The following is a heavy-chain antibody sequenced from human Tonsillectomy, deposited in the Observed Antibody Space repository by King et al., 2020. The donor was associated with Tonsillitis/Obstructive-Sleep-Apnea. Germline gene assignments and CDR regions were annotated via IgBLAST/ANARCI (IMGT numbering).Heavy chain of an antibody. CDR2: IKQDGSEK. J-gene: IGHJ4*02. V-gene: IGHV3-7*03. CDR3: ARGAEEMDEYIVVLPADFDY. CDR1: GFTFSSYW. D-gene: IGHD2-2*01. Sequence: QLVQSGGGLVQPGGSLRLSCAASGFTFSSYWMSWVRQAPGKGLEWEANIKQDGSEKYYVDSVKGRFTISRDNAKNSLYLQLNSLRAEDTAVYYCARGAEEMDEYIVVLPADFDYWGQGTLVTVSS.